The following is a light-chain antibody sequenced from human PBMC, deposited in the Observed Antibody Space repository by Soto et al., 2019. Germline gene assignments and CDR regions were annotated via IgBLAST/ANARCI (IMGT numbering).Light chain of an antibody. V-gene: IGLV2-14*01. CDR2: VVS. Sequence: QSVLTQPASVSGSPGQSITISCTGSSSDVGGYNTVSWFQQHPGKAPKLIIYVVSNRPSGVSDRFSGSKSGNTASLTISGFQSEVEADYSCSAYTSSSTLVFGGGTKLTVL. J-gene: IGLJ2*01. CDR3: SAYTSSSTLV. CDR1: SSDVGGYNT.